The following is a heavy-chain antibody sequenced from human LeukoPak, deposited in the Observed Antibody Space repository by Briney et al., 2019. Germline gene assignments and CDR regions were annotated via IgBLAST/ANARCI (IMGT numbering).Heavy chain of an antibody. D-gene: IGHD3-16*02. J-gene: IGHJ5*02. CDR3: TKGGIRYWFDP. CDR2: IKQDGSEK. V-gene: IGHV3-7*03. Sequence: GGSLRLSCAASGFTFSSYWMSWVRQAPGKGLEWVANIKQDGSEKSYVDSVRGRFTISRDNPKNTLYLQMNSLRAEDTAVYYCTKGGIRYWFDPWGQGTLVTVSS. CDR1: GFTFSSYW.